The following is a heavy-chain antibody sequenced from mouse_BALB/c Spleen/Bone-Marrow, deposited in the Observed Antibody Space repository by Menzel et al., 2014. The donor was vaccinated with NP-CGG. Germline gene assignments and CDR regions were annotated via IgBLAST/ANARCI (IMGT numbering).Heavy chain of an antibody. V-gene: IGHV7-1*02. Sequence: DVKLVESGGGLVQSGGSLRLSCATSGFTFXDFYMEWVRQPPGKRLEWIAASRNKANDYTTEYSASVKGRFIVSRDTSQSTLYLQMNALRAEDTAIYYCARDRCDWYFDVWGAGTTVTVSS. CDR3: ARDRCDWYFDV. CDR2: SRNKANDYTT. CDR1: GFTFXDFY. J-gene: IGHJ1*01.